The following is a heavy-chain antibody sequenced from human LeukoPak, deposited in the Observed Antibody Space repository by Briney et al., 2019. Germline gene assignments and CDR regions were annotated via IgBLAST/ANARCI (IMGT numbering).Heavy chain of an antibody. V-gene: IGHV3-23*01. CDR1: GFTFSSYA. D-gene: IGHD3-22*01. CDR3: AKALDYYDSSGYYDY. J-gene: IGHJ4*02. Sequence: PGGSLRPSCAASGFTFSSYAMSWVRQAPGKGLEWVSAISGSGGSTYYADSVKGRFTISRDNSKNTLYLQMNSLRADDTAVYYCAKALDYYDSSGYYDYWGQGTLVTVSS. CDR2: ISGSGGST.